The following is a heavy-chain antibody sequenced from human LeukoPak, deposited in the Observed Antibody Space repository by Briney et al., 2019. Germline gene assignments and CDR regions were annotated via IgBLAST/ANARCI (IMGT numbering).Heavy chain of an antibody. CDR2: ISSSGSTI. D-gene: IGHD3-9*01. CDR1: GFTFSDYY. CDR3: ARDLTYYDILTGPAGFDY. Sequence: GGSLRLSCAASGFTFSDYYMSWIRQAPGKGLEWVSYISSSGSTIYYADSVKGRFTISRDNAKNSLYLQMNSLRAEDTAAYYCARDLTYYDILTGPAGFDYWGQGTLVTVSS. J-gene: IGHJ4*02. V-gene: IGHV3-11*04.